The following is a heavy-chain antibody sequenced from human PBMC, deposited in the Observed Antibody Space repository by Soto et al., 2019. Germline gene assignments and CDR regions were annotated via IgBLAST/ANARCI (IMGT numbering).Heavy chain of an antibody. Sequence: QVQLVQSGAEMKEPGSSVKVSCKTSGGTFSSSAISWLRQAPGQGLEWMGGLIPLFRTPDYAQKFQGRVTIAADESTSTAYMELSSLRSEDTAVYYCARDNDRLQLGGNYSYILDVWGQGTTITVSS. D-gene: IGHD4-4*01. J-gene: IGHJ6*02. CDR2: LIPLFRTP. CDR3: ARDNDRLQLGGNYSYILDV. CDR1: GGTFSSSA. V-gene: IGHV1-69*12.